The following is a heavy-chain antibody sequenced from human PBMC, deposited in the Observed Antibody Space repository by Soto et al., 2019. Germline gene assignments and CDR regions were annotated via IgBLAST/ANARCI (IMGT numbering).Heavy chain of an antibody. CDR1: GYTFTGYY. Sequence: ASVKVSCKASGYTFTGYYMHWVRQAPGQGLEWMGWINPNSGGTNYAQKFQGRVTMTRDTSISTACMELSRLRFDDTAVYYCATDYERTSRGYSGMDVWGQGTTVTVSS. CDR2: INPNSGGT. D-gene: IGHD2-2*01. CDR3: ATDYERTSRGYSGMDV. V-gene: IGHV1-2*02. J-gene: IGHJ6*02.